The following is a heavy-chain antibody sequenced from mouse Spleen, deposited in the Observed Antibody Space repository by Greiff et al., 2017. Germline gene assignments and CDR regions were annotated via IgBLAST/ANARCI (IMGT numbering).Heavy chain of an antibody. J-gene: IGHJ3*01. V-gene: IGHV1-5*01. CDR3: TSWDRTSFAY. D-gene: IGHD4-1*01. CDR2: IYPGNSDT. CDR1: GYTFTSSW. Sequence: VQLKESGTVLARPGASVKMSCKTSGYTFTSSWMHWVKQRPGQGLEWIGAIYPGNSDTSYNQKFKGKANLTAVTSASTAYMELSSLTNEDSAVYYCTSWDRTSFAYWGQGTLVTVSA.